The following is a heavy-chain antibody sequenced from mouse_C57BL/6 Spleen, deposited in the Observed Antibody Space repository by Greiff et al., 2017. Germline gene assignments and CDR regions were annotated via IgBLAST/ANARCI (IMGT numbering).Heavy chain of an antibody. D-gene: IGHD1-1*01. CDR1: GFTFSSYA. V-gene: IGHV5-4*01. CDR2: ISDGGSYT. CDR3: AREDYYGSRAMDY. Sequence: EVMLVESGGGLVKPGGSLKLSCAASGFTFSSYAMSWVRQTPEKRLEWVATISDGGSYTYYPDNVKGRFTISRDNAKNNLYLQMSHLKSEDTAMYYCAREDYYGSRAMDYWGQGTSVTVSS. J-gene: IGHJ4*01.